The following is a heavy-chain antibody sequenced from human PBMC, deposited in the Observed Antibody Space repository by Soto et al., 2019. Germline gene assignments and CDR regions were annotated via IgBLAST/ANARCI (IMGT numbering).Heavy chain of an antibody. V-gene: IGHV3-23*01. D-gene: IGHD2-15*01. CDR2: IGDSGSTT. Sequence: EVQLLESGGGLVQPGGSLRLSCAASGFTFSRFAMNWVRQAPGKGLEWVSGIGDSGSTTYYADSVKGRFTISRDNSKNTLFLQMNSLRAEDTAIYYCAKDSLGDYYYYGMDVWGQGTTVTVSS. CDR1: GFTFSRFA. J-gene: IGHJ6*02. CDR3: AKDSLGDYYYYGMDV.